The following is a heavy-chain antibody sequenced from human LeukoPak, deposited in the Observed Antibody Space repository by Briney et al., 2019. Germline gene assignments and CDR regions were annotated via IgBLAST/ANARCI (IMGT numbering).Heavy chain of an antibody. CDR3: AASIAADYCYYMDV. V-gene: IGHV3-30*04. CDR1: GFTFSSYA. J-gene: IGHJ6*03. CDR2: ISYDGSNK. D-gene: IGHD6-25*01. Sequence: PGGSLRLSCAASGFTFSSYAMHWVRQAPGKGLEWVAVISYDGSNKYYADSVKGRFTISRDNSKNTLYLQMNSLRSEDTAVYYCAASIAADYCYYMDVWGKGTTVTVSS.